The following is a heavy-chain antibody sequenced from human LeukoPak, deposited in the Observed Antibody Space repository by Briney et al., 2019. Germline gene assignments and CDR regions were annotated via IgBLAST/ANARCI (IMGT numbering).Heavy chain of an antibody. J-gene: IGHJ6*02. CDR2: IIPILGIA. CDR1: GFTFSSYA. D-gene: IGHD3-22*01. CDR3: ARDGDDYYYDSSGYDYGMDV. V-gene: IGHV1-69*04. Sequence: GGSLRLSCAASGFTFSSYAISWVRQAPGQGLEWMGRIIPILGIANYAQKFQGRVTITADKSTSTAYMELSSLRSEDTAVYYCARDGDDYYYDSSGYDYGMDVWGQGTTVTVSS.